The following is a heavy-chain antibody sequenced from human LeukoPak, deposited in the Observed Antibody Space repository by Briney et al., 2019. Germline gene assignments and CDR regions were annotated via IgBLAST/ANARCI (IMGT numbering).Heavy chain of an antibody. CDR1: GYTFTSYY. CDR2: INPSGGST. D-gene: IGHD3-22*01. V-gene: IGHV1-46*01. CDR3: ARGPVHDSSGYYYDSWFDP. J-gene: IGHJ5*02. Sequence: ASVKVSCKASGYTFTSYYMHWVRQAPGQGLEWMGIINPSGGSTSYAQKFQGRVTMTRDTSTSTVYMELSSLRSEDTAVYYCARGPVHDSSGYYYDSWFDPWGQGTLVTVSS.